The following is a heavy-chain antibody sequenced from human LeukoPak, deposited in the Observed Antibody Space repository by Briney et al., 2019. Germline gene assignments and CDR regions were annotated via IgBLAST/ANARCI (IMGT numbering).Heavy chain of an antibody. Sequence: ASVKVSCKASGYTFTAYYMHWVRQAPGQGLEWMGWINPNSGGTNYAQKFQARVTMTRDTSISTAYMELSRLRSDDTAVYYCARIVPSSWHDDYYYGMDVWGQGTTVTVSS. CDR1: GYTFTAYY. D-gene: IGHD6-13*01. CDR2: INPNSGGT. J-gene: IGHJ6*02. CDR3: ARIVPSSWHDDYYYGMDV. V-gene: IGHV1-2*02.